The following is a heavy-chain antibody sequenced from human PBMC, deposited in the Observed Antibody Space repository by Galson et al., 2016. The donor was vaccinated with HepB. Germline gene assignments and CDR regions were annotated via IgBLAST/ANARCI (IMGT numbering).Heavy chain of an antibody. Sequence: SLRLSCAASGFSFSIYGMNWVRQAPGKGLEWVAYISSSSSEMSYADSVTGRFTISRDNAKNFLFLQMSGLGAEDTAVYYCVRGGAARPYYWGQGILVTVSS. CDR2: ISSSSSEM. J-gene: IGHJ4*02. D-gene: IGHD6-6*01. V-gene: IGHV3-48*01. CDR3: VRGGAARPYY. CDR1: GFSFSIYG.